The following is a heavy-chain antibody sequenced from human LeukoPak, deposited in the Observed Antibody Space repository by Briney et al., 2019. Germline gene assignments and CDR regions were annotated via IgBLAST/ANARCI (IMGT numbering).Heavy chain of an antibody. CDR2: VNYNSANK. CDR1: GFTFSSFT. Sequence: GGSLRLSCTTSGFTFSSFTMSWVRQTPEKGLEWVATVNYNSANKWHADSVKGRFTISRDNSKNTLYLQMHSLRVDDTALYYCTKRRPTGSVAVDEYWGQGALVTVSS. V-gene: IGHV3-23*01. D-gene: IGHD3-10*01. CDR3: TKRRPTGSVAVDEY. J-gene: IGHJ4*02.